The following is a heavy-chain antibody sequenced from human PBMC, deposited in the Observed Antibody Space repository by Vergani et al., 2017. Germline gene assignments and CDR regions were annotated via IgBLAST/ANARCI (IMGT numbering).Heavy chain of an antibody. CDR1: GGTFSSYA. D-gene: IGHD1-1*01. CDR2: IIPIFGTA. J-gene: IGHJ4*02. CDR3: ARGRCPGLERTYDY. Sequence: QVQLVQSGAEVKKPGSSVKVSCKASGGTFSSYAITWVRQAPGQGLEWMGGIIPIFGTANYAQKFQGRVSITADESTSTAYMELSSLRSDDTAVYYCARGRCPGLERTYDYWGQGTLVTVSS. V-gene: IGHV1-69*01.